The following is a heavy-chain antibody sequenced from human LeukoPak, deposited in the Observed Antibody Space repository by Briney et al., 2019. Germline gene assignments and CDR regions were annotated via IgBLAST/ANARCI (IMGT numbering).Heavy chain of an antibody. V-gene: IGHV4-30-4*07. CDR3: ARHLVRGVIPYYMDV. CDR1: GGSISSGGYS. J-gene: IGHJ6*03. D-gene: IGHD3-10*01. CDR2: IYYSGST. Sequence: PSETLSLTCAVSGGSISSGGYSWSWIRQPPGKGLEWIGYIYYSGSTYYNPSLKSRVTISVDTSKNQFSLKLSSVTAADTAVYYCARHLVRGVIPYYMDVWGKGTTVTISS.